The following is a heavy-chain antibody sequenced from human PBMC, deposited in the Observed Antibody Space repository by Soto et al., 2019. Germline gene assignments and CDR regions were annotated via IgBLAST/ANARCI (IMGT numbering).Heavy chain of an antibody. D-gene: IGHD1-26*01. V-gene: IGHV1-3*01. CDR3: ARDGIQRGIGGATPGIAGALDI. Sequence: QVQLVQSGAEVKKPGASVKVSCKASGYIFATHSMHWVRQAPGQSLEWMGWINPGNGNTKYSLKFQDRVTITRDTSASTGYMELSSLTSEDTAVYYCARDGIQRGIGGATPGIAGALDIWGQGTIVTVSS. CDR1: GYIFATHS. J-gene: IGHJ3*02. CDR2: INPGNGNT.